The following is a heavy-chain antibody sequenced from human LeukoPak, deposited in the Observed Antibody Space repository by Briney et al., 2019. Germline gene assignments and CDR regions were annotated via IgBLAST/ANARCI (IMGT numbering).Heavy chain of an antibody. CDR2: ISGSGGST. CDR3: ASVYYGSGASV. CDR1: GFTFSSYG. D-gene: IGHD3-10*01. Sequence: GGSLRLSCAASGFTFSSYGMSWVRQAPGKGLEWVSAISGSGGSTYYADSVKGRFTISRDNSKNTLYLQMNSLRAEDTAIYYCASVYYGSGASVWGTGTTVTVSS. V-gene: IGHV3-23*01. J-gene: IGHJ6*04.